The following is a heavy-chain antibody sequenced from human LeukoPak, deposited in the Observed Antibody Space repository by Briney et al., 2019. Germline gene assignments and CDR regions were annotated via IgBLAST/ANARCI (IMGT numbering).Heavy chain of an antibody. CDR1: GFTFSSYT. Sequence: GGSLRLSCAASGFTFSSYTMNWVRQAPGKGLEWVSSIDNDGSYIYYADSVKGRFTLSRDNAENSVHLQMISLRAEDTAVYYCATKYSAGWLFDYWGQGTLVTLS. CDR3: ATKYSAGWLFDY. D-gene: IGHD5-12*01. V-gene: IGHV3-21*01. J-gene: IGHJ4*02. CDR2: IDNDGSYI.